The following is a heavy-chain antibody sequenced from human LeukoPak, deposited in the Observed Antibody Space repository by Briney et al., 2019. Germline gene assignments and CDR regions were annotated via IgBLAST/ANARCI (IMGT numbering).Heavy chain of an antibody. CDR1: GGSISRYY. CDR2: IYTSGST. V-gene: IGHV4-4*07. D-gene: IGHD6-13*01. CDR3: ARIAAAGIYYYYYYMDV. J-gene: IGHJ6*03. Sequence: SETLSLTCTVSGGSISRYYWSWIRQPAGKGLEWIGRIYTSGSTNYNPSLKRRVTMSVDTSKNQFSLKLSSVTAADTAVYYCARIAAAGIYYYYYYMDVWGKGTTVTISS.